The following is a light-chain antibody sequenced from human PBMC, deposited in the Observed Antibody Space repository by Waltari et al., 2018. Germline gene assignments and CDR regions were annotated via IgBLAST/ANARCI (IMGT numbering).Light chain of an antibody. CDR1: ALSKQF. V-gene: IGLV3-25*03. J-gene: IGLJ2*01. Sequence: SYELTQPPSVSVSPGQTARITCPGDALSKQFGFWYQQESGRAPVLMIYTDSGRPSGIPERFSGSSSGTTVTLTISAVQPEDEADYYCQSAHSNGSDVVFGGGTKLTVL. CDR3: QSAHSNGSDVV. CDR2: TDS.